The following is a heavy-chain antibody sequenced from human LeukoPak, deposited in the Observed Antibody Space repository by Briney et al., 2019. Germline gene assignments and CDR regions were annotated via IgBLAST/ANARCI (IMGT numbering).Heavy chain of an antibody. CDR1: GGSFSGYY. CDR3: AGITVVRGARF. CDR2: INHSGST. D-gene: IGHD3-10*01. J-gene: IGHJ4*02. Sequence: SETLSLTCAVYGGSFSGYYWSWIRQPPGKGLEWIGEINHSGSTHYNPSLKSRVTISLHTSKNQFSLKLSSATAADTAVYYCAGITVVRGARFWGQGTLVTVSS. V-gene: IGHV4-34*01.